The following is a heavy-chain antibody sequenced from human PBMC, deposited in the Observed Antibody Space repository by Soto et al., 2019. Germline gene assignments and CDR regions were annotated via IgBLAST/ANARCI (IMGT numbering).Heavy chain of an antibody. V-gene: IGHV4-61*01. Sequence: NPSETLSLTCTVSGGSVSSGSYYWSWIRQPPGKGLEWIGYIYYSGSTNYNPSLKSRVTISVDTSKNQFSLKLSSVTAADTAVYYCARIVYSSSSGYYYYGMDVWGQGTTVTVSS. J-gene: IGHJ6*02. D-gene: IGHD6-6*01. CDR1: GGSVSSGSYY. CDR3: ARIVYSSSSGYYYYGMDV. CDR2: IYYSGST.